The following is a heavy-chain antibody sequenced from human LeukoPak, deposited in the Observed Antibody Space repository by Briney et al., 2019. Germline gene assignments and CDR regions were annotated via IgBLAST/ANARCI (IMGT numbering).Heavy chain of an antibody. CDR3: SRDGHRRYYYDSGSYPSGDY. CDR2: ISAYNGNT. Sequence: ASVKVSCKASGYTFTNYGISWVRQAPGQGLEWMGWISAYNGNTKYASKFQGRVTMTTDTSTTTAYMELRSLKSDDTAVYCSRDGHRRYYYDSGSYPSGDYWAQGTLVTVSS. D-gene: IGHD3-10*01. CDR1: GYTFTNYG. V-gene: IGHV1-18*01. J-gene: IGHJ4*02.